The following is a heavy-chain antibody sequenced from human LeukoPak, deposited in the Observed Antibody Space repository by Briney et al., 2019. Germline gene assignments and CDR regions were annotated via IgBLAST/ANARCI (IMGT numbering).Heavy chain of an antibody. CDR1: GGSISSSSYY. Sequence: SETLSLTCTVSGGSISSSSYYWGWIRQPPGKGLERIGEINHSGSTNYNPSLKSRVTISVDTSKNQFSLKLSSVTAADTAVYYCARDTRFFDWAHNWFDPWGQGTLVAVSS. V-gene: IGHV4-39*07. CDR2: INHSGST. D-gene: IGHD3-9*01. CDR3: ARDTRFFDWAHNWFDP. J-gene: IGHJ5*02.